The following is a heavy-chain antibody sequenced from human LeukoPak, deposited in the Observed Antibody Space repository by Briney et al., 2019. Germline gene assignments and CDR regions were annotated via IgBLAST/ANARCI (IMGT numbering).Heavy chain of an antibody. CDR2: IIPILGIA. J-gene: IGHJ4*02. CDR3: AREWKVGAFYYFDY. Sequence: ASVTVSCKASGGTFSSYTISWVRQAPGQGLEWMGRIIPILGIANYAQKFQGRVTITADKSTSTAYMELSSLRSEDTAVYYCAREWKVGAFYYFDYWGQGTLVTVSS. D-gene: IGHD1-26*01. V-gene: IGHV1-69*04. CDR1: GGTFSSYT.